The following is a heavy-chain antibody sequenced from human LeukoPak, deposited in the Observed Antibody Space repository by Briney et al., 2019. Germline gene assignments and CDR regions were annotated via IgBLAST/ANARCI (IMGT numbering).Heavy chain of an antibody. J-gene: IGHJ4*02. CDR2: IRYDGSEK. CDR1: GFTFSTYG. Sequence: GGSLRLSCAASGFTFSTYGMHWVRQAPGKGLEWVAFIRYDGSEKYSTDSVKGRFTISRDNSKNTLYLRMNSLTAEDTAVYYCAKDRSYHYFDYWGQGTLVTVS. V-gene: IGHV3-30*02. D-gene: IGHD5-18*01. CDR3: AKDRSYHYFDY.